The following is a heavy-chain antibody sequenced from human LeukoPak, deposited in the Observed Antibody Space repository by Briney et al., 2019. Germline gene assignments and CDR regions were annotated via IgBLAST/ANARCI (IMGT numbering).Heavy chain of an antibody. J-gene: IGHJ4*02. V-gene: IGHV3-53*01. CDR3: ARDTGPEPMGDY. CDR1: GFTVSSNY. D-gene: IGHD1-14*01. Sequence: GGSLRLSCAASGFTVSSNYMSWVRQAPGKGLEWVSVIYSGGSTYYADSVKGRFTISGDNSKNTLYLQMNSLRAEDTAVYYCARDTGPEPMGDYWGQGTLVTVSS. CDR2: IYSGGST.